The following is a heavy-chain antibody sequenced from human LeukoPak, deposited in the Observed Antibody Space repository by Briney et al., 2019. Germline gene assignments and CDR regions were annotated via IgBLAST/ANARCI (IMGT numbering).Heavy chain of an antibody. Sequence: GASVKVSCKASGYTFTGYYVHWVRQAPGQGLEWMGSINPDTGGTNYAQRFQGGVTMTRDTSISTAYMELSRLRSDDTAVYYCTRDTYNSGLLFQHWGQGTLVTVSS. V-gene: IGHV1-2*02. CDR1: GYTFTGYY. D-gene: IGHD6-19*01. CDR2: INPDTGGT. J-gene: IGHJ1*01. CDR3: TRDTYNSGLLFQH.